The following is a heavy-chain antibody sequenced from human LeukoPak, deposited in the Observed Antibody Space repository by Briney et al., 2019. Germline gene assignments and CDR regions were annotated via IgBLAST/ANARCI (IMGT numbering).Heavy chain of an antibody. V-gene: IGHV4-59*08. D-gene: IGHD2-21*01. CDR1: GDSISSYY. Sequence: SETLSLTCTVSGDSISSYYWSWIRQPPGKGLEWIGYIYYSGSTHYNPSLKSRVTISVDTSKNQFSLKLSSVTAADTAVYYCAGAYWFDPWGQGTLVTISS. CDR3: AGAYWFDP. J-gene: IGHJ5*02. CDR2: IYYSGST.